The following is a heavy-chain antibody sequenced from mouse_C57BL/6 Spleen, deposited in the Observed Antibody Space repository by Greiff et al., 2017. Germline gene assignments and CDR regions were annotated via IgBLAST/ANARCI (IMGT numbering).Heavy chain of an antibody. D-gene: IGHD1-1*01. V-gene: IGHV14-4*01. CDR2: IDPENGDT. J-gene: IGHJ1*03. Sequence: VHVKQSGAELVRPGASVKLSCTASGFNIKDYYMHWVKQRPEQGLEWIGWIDPENGDTEYASKFQGKATMTADTSSNTAYLQLSSLTSEDTAVYYCTCLTTVVARWYFDVWGTGTTVTVSS. CDR1: GFNIKDYY. CDR3: TCLTTVVARWYFDV.